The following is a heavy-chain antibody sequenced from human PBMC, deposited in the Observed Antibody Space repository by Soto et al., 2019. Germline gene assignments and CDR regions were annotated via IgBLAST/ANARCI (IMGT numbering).Heavy chain of an antibody. Sequence: TSQTLPLTCTVSGVSTTSYYWTSIRQPPGTVLEWIGYIYPSGSTKYNPSLKSRVAISVDTSKNQFSLRLSSLTAADTAVYYCARETECGYEIDYWGQGTLVTVSS. CDR3: ARETECGYEIDY. CDR1: GVSTTSYY. D-gene: IGHD5-12*01. V-gene: IGHV4-4*08. J-gene: IGHJ4*02. CDR2: IYPSGST.